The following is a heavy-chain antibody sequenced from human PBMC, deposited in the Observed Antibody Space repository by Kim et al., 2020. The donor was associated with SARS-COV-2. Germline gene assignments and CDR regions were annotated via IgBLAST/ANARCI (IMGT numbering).Heavy chain of an antibody. Sequence: SADSVKGRFTISRDNAKTTLYLQINSLRAEDTAVYYCARRQFTSGWYYFDYWGQGTLVTVSS. V-gene: IGHV3-74*01. CDR3: ARRQFTSGWYYFDY. J-gene: IGHJ4*02. D-gene: IGHD6-19*01.